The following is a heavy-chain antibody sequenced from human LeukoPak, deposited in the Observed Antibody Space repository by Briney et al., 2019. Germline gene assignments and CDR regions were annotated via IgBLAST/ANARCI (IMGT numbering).Heavy chain of an antibody. V-gene: IGHV3-23*01. CDR2: ISGTGAFT. Sequence: GSLRLSCAASGFTFSSYAMHWVRQAPGKGLESVSVISGTGAFTYYADSVKGRFTISRDNAKNTLYLRMNSLRGEDTAIYYCATSGRYAEDAFDIWGQGTMVTVSS. D-gene: IGHD1-7*01. CDR3: ATSGRYAEDAFDI. CDR1: GFTFSSYA. J-gene: IGHJ3*02.